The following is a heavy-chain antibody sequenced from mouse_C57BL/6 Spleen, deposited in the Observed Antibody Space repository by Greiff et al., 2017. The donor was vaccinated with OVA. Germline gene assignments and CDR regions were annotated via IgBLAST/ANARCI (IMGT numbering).Heavy chain of an antibody. D-gene: IGHD2-4*01. V-gene: IGHV1-9*01. Sequence: QVQLKESGAELMKPGASVKLSCKATGYTFTGYWIEWVKQRPGHGLEWIGEILPGSGSTNYHEKFKGKATFTSDTSSNTAYMQLSSLTTEDSAIYYCARSPIYYDYDEGFAYWGQGTLVTVSA. CDR1: GYTFTGYW. CDR2: ILPGSGST. J-gene: IGHJ3*01. CDR3: ARSPIYYDYDEGFAY.